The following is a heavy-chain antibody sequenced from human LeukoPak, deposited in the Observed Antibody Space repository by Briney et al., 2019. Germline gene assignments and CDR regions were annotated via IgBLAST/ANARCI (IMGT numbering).Heavy chain of an antibody. J-gene: IGHJ6*02. D-gene: IGHD3-22*01. V-gene: IGHV3-23*01. CDR3: AKGDYYDSSGYYLLDHYHYYGMDV. CDR1: GFTFSSYA. Sequence: GGSLRLSCAASGFTFSSYAMSWVRQAPGKGLEWVSAISGSGGSTYYADSVKGRFTISRDNSKNTLYLQMNSLRAEDTAVYYCAKGDYYDSSGYYLLDHYHYYGMDVWGQGTTVTVSS. CDR2: ISGSGGST.